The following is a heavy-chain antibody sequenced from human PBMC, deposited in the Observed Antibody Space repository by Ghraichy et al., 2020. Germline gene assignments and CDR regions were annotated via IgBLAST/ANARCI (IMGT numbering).Heavy chain of an antibody. J-gene: IGHJ1*01. Sequence: GGSLTLSCTASGFTFSNYAIYWVRQAPGERLEWVAAISGNGDRTYYADALKGRFIISRDNSKNTVYLQMNTLTVADTAVYYCAPPGELVAPSWGQGTKVTVSS. CDR2: ISGNGDRT. V-gene: IGHV3-23*01. D-gene: IGHD1-7*01. CDR3: APPGELVAPS. CDR1: GFTFSNYA.